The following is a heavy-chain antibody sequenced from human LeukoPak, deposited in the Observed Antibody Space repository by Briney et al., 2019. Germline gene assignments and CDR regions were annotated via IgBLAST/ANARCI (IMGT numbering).Heavy chain of an antibody. CDR2: ISSSSTI. Sequence: PGGSLRLSCAASGFTFSGYTMNWVRQAPGKGLEWVSYISSSSTIYYADSVKGRFTISRDNAKNSLYLQMNSLRDEDTAVYYCARDGTGLDYWGQGTLVTVSS. D-gene: IGHD1-26*01. J-gene: IGHJ4*02. V-gene: IGHV3-48*02. CDR3: ARDGTGLDY. CDR1: GFTFSGYT.